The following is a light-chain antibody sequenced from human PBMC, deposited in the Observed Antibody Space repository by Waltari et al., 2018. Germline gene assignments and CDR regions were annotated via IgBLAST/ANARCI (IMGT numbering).Light chain of an antibody. CDR3: MIWPSNGLGV. V-gene: IGLV5-37*01. CDR2: YYPDSGK. CDR1: SDINVGSSI. Sequence: QPVLTQPPSSSPSPGESARLTCTLPSDINVGSSIIYCYQQKPGSPPSYLLYYYPDSGKGQGSVVPSRFSGSKDASASTGILLISGLQSEDDADYYCMIWPSNGLGVFGGGTKLTVL. J-gene: IGLJ2*01.